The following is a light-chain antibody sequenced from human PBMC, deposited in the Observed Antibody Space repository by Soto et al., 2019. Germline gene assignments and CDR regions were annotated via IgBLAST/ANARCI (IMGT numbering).Light chain of an antibody. CDR2: GAS. V-gene: IGKV3-20*01. J-gene: IGKJ1*01. CDR3: QQYVSPPWT. Sequence: EIVLTQSPGTLSLSPGERATLSCRASQSISSSYLAWYQQKPGQAPRPLIYGASSRATGIPDRFSGSGSGTNSTPPTSRLGPEVFAVYYCQQYVSPPWTFGQGTKGDIK. CDR1: QSISSSY.